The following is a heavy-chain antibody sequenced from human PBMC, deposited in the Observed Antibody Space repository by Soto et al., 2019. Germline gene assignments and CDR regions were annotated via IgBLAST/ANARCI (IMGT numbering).Heavy chain of an antibody. J-gene: IGHJ4*02. CDR2: VSAHTGDS. V-gene: IGHV1-18*01. CDR1: GYPFGGYA. Sequence: QVQLVQSGAEVKKPGASVKVSCKASGYPFGGYAIGWVRQAPGQGLEWMGWVSAHTGDSGYAQRFQGRVTLTTDTSTSTGFMELRGLRSDDTAVYYCARPSTSYGDYGWSLAYWGQGTLVTVSS. D-gene: IGHD4-17*01. CDR3: ARPSTSYGDYGWSLAY.